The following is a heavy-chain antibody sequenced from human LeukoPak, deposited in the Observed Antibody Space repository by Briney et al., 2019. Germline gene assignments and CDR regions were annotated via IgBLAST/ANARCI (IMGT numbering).Heavy chain of an antibody. J-gene: IGHJ4*02. CDR3: VKGSLYSSGCYDY. Sequence: GGSLRLSCAASGFTFRSYAMNWVRQAPGKGLEWVSGISGSGVDTYYADSVKGRFTISRDNSNNTLFLQMNSLRAEDTAVYYCVKGSLYSSGCYDYWGQGTLVSVSA. CDR1: GFTFRSYA. CDR2: ISGSGVDT. D-gene: IGHD6-19*01. V-gene: IGHV3-23*01.